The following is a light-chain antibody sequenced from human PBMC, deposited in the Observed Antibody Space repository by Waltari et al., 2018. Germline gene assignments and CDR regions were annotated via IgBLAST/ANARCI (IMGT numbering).Light chain of an antibody. Sequence: QTVVTQAPSLTVSPGGTVTLTCASSTGAVTSNYYPHWIQQRPGQAPRALIHNTNNKYSWTPARFSGSLLGGKAALTLSRAQPEDEADYYCLLYYSGGARVFGGGTKLTVL. V-gene: IGLV7-43*01. CDR1: TGAVTSNYY. CDR3: LLYYSGGARV. J-gene: IGLJ2*01. CDR2: NTN.